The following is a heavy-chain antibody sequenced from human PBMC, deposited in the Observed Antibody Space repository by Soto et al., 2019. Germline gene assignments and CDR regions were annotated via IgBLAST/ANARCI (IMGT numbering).Heavy chain of an antibody. Sequence: ASVKVSCKTSGYSFSRFAMHWVRQAPRQRPEWMGWINTGDGNTVYPQKFQGRITISRDTSATTAYMELSSLRSEDTAVYYCARRNGVAVDGILDYSGQGTPDTVSS. D-gene: IGHD6-19*01. J-gene: IGHJ4*02. V-gene: IGHV1-3*04. CDR3: ARRNGVAVDGILDY. CDR2: INTGDGNT. CDR1: GYSFSRFA.